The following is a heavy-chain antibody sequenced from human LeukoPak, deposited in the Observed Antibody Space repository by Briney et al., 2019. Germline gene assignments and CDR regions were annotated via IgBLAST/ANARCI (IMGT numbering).Heavy chain of an antibody. D-gene: IGHD6-13*01. CDR3: ASSPAGTADFDI. CDR1: GGSFSGYY. CDR2: INHSGST. V-gene: IGHV4-34*01. J-gene: IGHJ3*02. Sequence: PSETLSLTCAVYGGSFSGYYWSWIRQPPGKGLEWIGEINHSGSTNYNPSLKSRVTISVDTSKNQFSLKLSSVTAADTAVYYCASSPAGTADFDIWGQGTMATVSS.